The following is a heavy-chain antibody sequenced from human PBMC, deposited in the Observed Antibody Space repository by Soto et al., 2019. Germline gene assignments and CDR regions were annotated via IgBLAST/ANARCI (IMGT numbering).Heavy chain of an antibody. CDR1: GGSVSSDSYY. D-gene: IGHD2-2*01. J-gene: IGHJ4*02. V-gene: IGHV4-61*01. Sequence: QVQLQESGPGLVKPSETLSLTCTVSGGSVSSDSYYWIWIRQPPGKGLEWIGDIYYSGITSYNPSLKSRVTISVDTSKNQFSLRLSPVTAADTAVYYCARGGGVLMPAAVGYWGQGTLVTVSS. CDR2: IYYSGIT. CDR3: ARGGGVLMPAAVGY.